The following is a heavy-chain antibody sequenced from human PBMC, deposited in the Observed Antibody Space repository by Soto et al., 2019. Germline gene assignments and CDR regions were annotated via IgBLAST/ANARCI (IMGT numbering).Heavy chain of an antibody. V-gene: IGHV3-23*01. D-gene: IGHD3-22*01. J-gene: IGHJ4*02. CDR2: ISGGGGST. CDR3: AKDPTSYDSSAQFDS. CDR1: GFTVSSNY. Sequence: GGSLRLSCAASGFTVSSNYMSWVRQAPGKGLEWVSGISGGGGSTYHADSVKGRFTISRDNSKNTLYLQMNSLRAEDTAVYYCAKDPTSYDSSAQFDSWGQGT.